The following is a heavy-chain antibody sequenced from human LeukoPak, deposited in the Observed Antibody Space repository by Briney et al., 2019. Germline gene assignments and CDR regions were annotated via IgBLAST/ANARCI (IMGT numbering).Heavy chain of an antibody. J-gene: IGHJ4*02. V-gene: IGHV4-39*07. Sequence: PSETLSLTCTVSGGSIDSNNAYWAWIRQPPGKGLEWIGSTNYNPSLKSRVTISVDTSKNQFSLKLSSVTAADTAVYYCARWEGGSYYDFDYWGQGTLVTVSS. CDR1: GGSIDSNNAY. CDR2: T. CDR3: ARWEGGSYYDFDY. D-gene: IGHD1-26*01.